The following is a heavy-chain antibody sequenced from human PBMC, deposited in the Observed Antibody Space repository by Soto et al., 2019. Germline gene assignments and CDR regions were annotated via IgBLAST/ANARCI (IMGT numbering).Heavy chain of an antibody. J-gene: IGHJ6*02. V-gene: IGHV1-69*06. CDR3: ARGGEVPASIREYYYGPAV. Sequence: QAQLVQSGAEVKKPGSSVKVSCKGFGGIFNSYAISWVRQAPGQGPEWLGGIIPMFGTPNYAQKLQGRGRIGEDRSTESAEREVNGLRSEDTALYYGARGGEVPASIREYYYGPAVWGQGTTVTFSS. D-gene: IGHD2-2*01. CDR2: IIPMFGTP. CDR1: GGIFNSYA.